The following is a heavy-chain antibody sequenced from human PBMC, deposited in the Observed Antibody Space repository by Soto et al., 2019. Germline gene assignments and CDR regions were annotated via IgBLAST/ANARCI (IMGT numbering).Heavy chain of an antibody. Sequence: ASVKVSCKASGGTFSSYAISWVRQAPGQGLEWMGGIIPIFGTANYAQKFQGRVTITADESTSTAYMELSSLRSEDTAVYYCARARLVATIKSSYYGMDVWGQGTTVTVSS. V-gene: IGHV1-69*13. CDR1: GGTFSSYA. CDR3: ARARLVATIKSSYYGMDV. D-gene: IGHD5-12*01. J-gene: IGHJ6*02. CDR2: IIPIFGTA.